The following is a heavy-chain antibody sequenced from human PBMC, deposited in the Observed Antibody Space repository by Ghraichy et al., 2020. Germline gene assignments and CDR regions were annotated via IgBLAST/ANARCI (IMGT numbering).Heavy chain of an antibody. Sequence: SETLSHTCTVSGGSIRSYYWSWIRQPAGKGLEWIGRMYSSGSTDYNPSLKSRVTMSVDTSKNQFSLKVTSVTAADTVVYYCARQHDSQYYFDYWGQGTLVTVSS. CDR1: GGSIRSYY. J-gene: IGHJ4*02. CDR2: MYSSGST. D-gene: IGHD3-3*01. V-gene: IGHV4-4*07. CDR3: ARQHDSQYYFDY.